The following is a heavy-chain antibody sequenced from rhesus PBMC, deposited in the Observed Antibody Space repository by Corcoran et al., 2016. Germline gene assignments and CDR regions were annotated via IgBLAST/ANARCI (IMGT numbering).Heavy chain of an antibody. CDR1: GGSISDNW. D-gene: IGHD6-19*01. Sequence: QLQLQESGPGLVKPSETLSLTCAVSGGSISDNWWSWIRQPPGKGLEWIGRISGSDGSTSYNPSFKSRVTISTDTSKNHLSLKLISVTAADTAVYYCARDRIYSRYDYWGQGVLVTVSS. J-gene: IGHJ4*01. CDR3: ARDRIYSRYDY. V-gene: IGHV4-173*01. CDR2: ISGSDGST.